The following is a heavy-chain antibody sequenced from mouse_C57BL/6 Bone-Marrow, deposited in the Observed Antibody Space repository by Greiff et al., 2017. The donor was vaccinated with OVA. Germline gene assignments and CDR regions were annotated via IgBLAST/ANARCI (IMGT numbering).Heavy chain of an antibody. V-gene: IGHV5-17*01. CDR2: ISSGCSTI. D-gene: IGHD2-1*01. CDR3: ARGLLWYPDY. CDR1: GFTFSDYG. J-gene: IGHJ2*01. Sequence: EVKLVESGGGLVKPGGSLKLSCAASGFTFSDYGMHWVRQAPEKGLEWVAYISSGCSTIYYADTVKGRFTISRDNAKNTLFLQMTSLRSEYTAMYYCARGLLWYPDYWGQGTTLTVSS.